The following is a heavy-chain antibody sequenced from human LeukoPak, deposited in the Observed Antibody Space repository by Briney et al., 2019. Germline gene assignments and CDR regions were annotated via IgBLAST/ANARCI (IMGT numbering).Heavy chain of an antibody. J-gene: IGHJ6*02. CDR3: ARGAGTQLPDYYYGMDV. Sequence: SETLSLTCAAYGGSFSGYYWSWIRQPPGKGLEWIGEINHSGSTNYNPSLKSRVTISVDTSKNQFSLKLSSVTAADTAVYYCARGAGTQLPDYYYGMDVWGQGTTVTVSS. V-gene: IGHV4-34*01. CDR2: INHSGST. D-gene: IGHD2-2*01. CDR1: GGSFSGYY.